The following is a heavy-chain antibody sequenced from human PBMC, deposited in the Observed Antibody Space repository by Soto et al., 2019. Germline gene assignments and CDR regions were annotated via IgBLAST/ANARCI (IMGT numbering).Heavy chain of an antibody. J-gene: IGHJ4*02. D-gene: IGHD1-26*01. CDR2: IYWDDDK. CDR3: AYRALYSGSYWDGGYFDY. V-gene: IGHV2-5*02. Sequence: QITLRESGPTRVQPTQTLALTCTFSGFSLTTSGVGVGWIRQPPGKALEWLALIYWDDDKRYSPSLKTRLTITKDTSINQVVLTMTDMDPVDTASYYCAYRALYSGSYWDGGYFDYWGQGALVTVSS. CDR1: GFSLTTSGVG.